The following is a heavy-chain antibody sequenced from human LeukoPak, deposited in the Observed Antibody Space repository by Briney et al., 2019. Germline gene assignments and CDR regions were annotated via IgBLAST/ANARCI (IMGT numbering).Heavy chain of an antibody. D-gene: IGHD1-26*01. J-gene: IGHJ3*02. CDR3: ARDRSGYSGFGGGDAFDI. CDR2: INPNSGGT. CDR1: GYTFTGYY. Sequence: GASVKVSCKASGYTFTGYYMHWVRQAPGQGLEWMGWINPNSGGTNYAQKFQGRFTMTRDTSISTAYMELSRLRSDDTAVYYCARDRSGYSGFGGGDAFDIWGQGSMVTVSS. V-gene: IGHV1-2*02.